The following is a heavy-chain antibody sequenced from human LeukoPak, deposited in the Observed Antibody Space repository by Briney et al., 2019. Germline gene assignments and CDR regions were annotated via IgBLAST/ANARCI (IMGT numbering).Heavy chain of an antibody. CDR3: ARRDSSSWLGGFDP. V-gene: IGHV4-4*08. CDR1: GGSISSYY. Sequence: PSETLSLTCTASGGSISSYYWSWIRQPPGKGLEWIGYIYSSGSTNYNPSLKSRVTISVDTSKNQFSLKLSSVTAADTAVYYCARRDSSSWLGGFDPWGQGTLVTVSS. J-gene: IGHJ5*02. CDR2: IYSSGST. D-gene: IGHD6-13*01.